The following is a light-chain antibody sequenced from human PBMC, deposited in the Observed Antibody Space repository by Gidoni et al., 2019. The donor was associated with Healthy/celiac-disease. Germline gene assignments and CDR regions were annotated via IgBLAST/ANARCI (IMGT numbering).Light chain of an antibody. Sequence: ENVFTQSPGTLSLSPGERATLSCRASQSVSSSYLAWYQQKPGQAPRLLIYGASSRATGLPDRFSGSGSGTDFTLTISRLEPEDFAVYYCQQYGSSPPITFGQGTRLEIK. CDR2: GAS. J-gene: IGKJ5*01. CDR3: QQYGSSPPIT. CDR1: QSVSSSY. V-gene: IGKV3-20*01.